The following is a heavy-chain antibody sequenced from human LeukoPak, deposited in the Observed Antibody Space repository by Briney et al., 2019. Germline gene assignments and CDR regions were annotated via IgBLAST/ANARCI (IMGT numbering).Heavy chain of an antibody. CDR1: GFTFSSDG. D-gene: IGHD2-15*01. CDR2: ISYDGSNK. CDR3: AKDFLGYCSGGSCYSEGWDYYYYGMDV. J-gene: IGHJ6*02. V-gene: IGHV3-30*18. Sequence: GGSLRLSCAASGFTFSSDGMHWVRQAPGKGLEWVAVISYDGSNKYYADSVKGRFTISRDNSKNTLYLQMNSLRAEDTAVNYCAKDFLGYCSGGSCYSEGWDYYYYGMDVWGQGTTVTVSS.